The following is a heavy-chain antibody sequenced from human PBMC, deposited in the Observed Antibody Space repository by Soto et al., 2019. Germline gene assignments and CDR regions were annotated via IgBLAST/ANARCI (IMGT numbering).Heavy chain of an antibody. V-gene: IGHV3-7*03. J-gene: IGHJ4*02. Sequence: GGSLRRSCAASGFTFSSYWMSWVRQAPGKGLEWVANIKQDGSEKYYVDSVKGRLTISRDNAKNSLYLQMNSLRAEDTAVYYCARGPSYSRSVDYLGQGTLVTVSS. CDR2: IKQDGSEK. CDR1: GFTFSSYW. D-gene: IGHD6-13*01. CDR3: ARGPSYSRSVDY.